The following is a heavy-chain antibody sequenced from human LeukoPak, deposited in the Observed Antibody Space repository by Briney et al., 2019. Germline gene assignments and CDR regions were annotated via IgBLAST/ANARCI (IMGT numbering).Heavy chain of an antibody. D-gene: IGHD2-2*01. J-gene: IGHJ1*01. CDR3: ARAPTRGSSTSARYFQH. Sequence: ASVKVSCKASGYTFTGYYMHWVRQAPGQGLEWMGWINPNSGSTNYAQKFQGRVTMTRDTSISTAYMELSRLRSDDTAVYYCARAPTRGSSTSARYFQHWGQGTLVTVSS. CDR2: INPNSGST. CDR1: GYTFTGYY. V-gene: IGHV1-2*02.